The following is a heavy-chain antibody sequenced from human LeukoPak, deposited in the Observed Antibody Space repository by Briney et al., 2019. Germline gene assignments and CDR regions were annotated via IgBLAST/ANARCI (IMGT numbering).Heavy chain of an antibody. V-gene: IGHV4-31*03. D-gene: IGHD4-11*01. Sequence: SETLSLTCTVSGGSISSGGYYWSWIRQHPGKGLEWIGYIYYSGSTYYNPSLKSRVTISVDTSKNQFSLKLSSVTAADTAVYYCARVLPPYSNWFGPWGQGTLVTVSS. J-gene: IGHJ5*02. CDR2: IYYSGST. CDR1: GGSISSGGYY. CDR3: ARVLPPYSNWFGP.